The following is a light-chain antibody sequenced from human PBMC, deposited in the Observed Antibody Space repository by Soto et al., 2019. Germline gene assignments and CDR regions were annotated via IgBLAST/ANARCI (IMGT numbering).Light chain of an antibody. CDR1: QSVSGSY. Sequence: EIVLTQSPGTLSLSPGEKDTISCRASQSVSGSYLAWYQQKLGQAPRLLMYGASSRATGIPDRFSGSGSGTGFTLTISRLEPEDFAVYYCQQYGSSPTFGQGTRLEIK. V-gene: IGKV3-20*01. CDR2: GAS. J-gene: IGKJ5*01. CDR3: QQYGSSPT.